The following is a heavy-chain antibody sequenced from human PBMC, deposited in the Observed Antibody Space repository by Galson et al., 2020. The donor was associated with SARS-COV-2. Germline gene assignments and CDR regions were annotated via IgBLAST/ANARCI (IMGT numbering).Heavy chain of an antibody. J-gene: IGHJ4*02. CDR3: ARGDNIEAAGLLDY. D-gene: IGHD6-13*01. CDR2: IGVHSGKT. CDR1: GYIFTSYS. Sequence: ASVKVSCKTSGYIFTSYSISWVRQAPGQGLEWVGCIGVHSGKTHYEQKFQGRVSMTADTSTSTAYMDLRGLTSGDTAVYYCARGDNIEAAGLLDYWGQGTLVTVSS. V-gene: IGHV1-18*01.